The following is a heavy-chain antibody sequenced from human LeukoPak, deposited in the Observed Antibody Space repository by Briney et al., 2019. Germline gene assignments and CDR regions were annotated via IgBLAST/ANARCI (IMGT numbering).Heavy chain of an antibody. CDR2: ISYSGST. D-gene: IGHD3-16*01. CDR1: GDSISSYH. CDR3: GGVGRGDHTWGSYFFDH. J-gene: IGHJ4*02. V-gene: IGHV4-59*01. Sequence: SETLSLTCTVSGDSISSYHWSWIRQSPGKGLEWIGYISYSGSTNYNPSLKSRVTISVDTSKNQFSLQLSSVTAADTAVYYCGGVGRGDHTWGSYFFDHRGQGTLVTVSS.